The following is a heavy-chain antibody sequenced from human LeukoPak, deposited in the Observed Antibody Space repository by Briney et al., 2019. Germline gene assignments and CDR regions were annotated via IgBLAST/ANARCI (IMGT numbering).Heavy chain of an antibody. Sequence: GGSLRLSCAASGFTFSSYSMNWVRQSPGKGLEWVGFIRSKAYGGTTEYAASVKGRFTISRDDSKSIAYLQMNSLKTEDTAVYYCTRDRYSYGPHWYFDLWGRGTLVTVSS. V-gene: IGHV3-49*04. J-gene: IGHJ2*01. CDR3: TRDRYSYGPHWYFDL. CDR1: GFTFSSYS. CDR2: IRSKAYGGTT. D-gene: IGHD5-18*01.